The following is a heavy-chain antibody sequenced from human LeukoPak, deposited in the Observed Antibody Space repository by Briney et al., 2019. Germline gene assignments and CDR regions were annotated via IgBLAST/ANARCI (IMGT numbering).Heavy chain of an antibody. J-gene: IGHJ4*02. CDR2: INHSGST. D-gene: IGHD6-6*01. V-gene: IGHV4-30-2*01. CDR1: GGSISSGGYS. Sequence: PSQTLSLTCAVSGGSISSGGYSWSWIRQPPGKGLEWIGEINHSGSTNYNPSLKSRVTISVDTSKNQFSLKLSSVTAADTAVYYCARGSRGWAARKELDYWGQGTLVTVSS. CDR3: ARGSRGWAARKELDY.